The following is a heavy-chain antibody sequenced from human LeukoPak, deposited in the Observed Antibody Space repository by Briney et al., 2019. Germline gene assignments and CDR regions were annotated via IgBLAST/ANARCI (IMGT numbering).Heavy chain of an antibody. Sequence: ASVKVSCKASGGTFSSYAISWVRQAPGQGLEWMGGIIPIFGTANYAQKFQDRVTITADESTSTAYMELSSLRSEDTAVYYCARGYDFWSGFDYWGQGTLDTVSS. CDR3: ARGYDFWSGFDY. V-gene: IGHV1-69*01. CDR1: GGTFSSYA. D-gene: IGHD3-3*01. CDR2: IIPIFGTA. J-gene: IGHJ4*02.